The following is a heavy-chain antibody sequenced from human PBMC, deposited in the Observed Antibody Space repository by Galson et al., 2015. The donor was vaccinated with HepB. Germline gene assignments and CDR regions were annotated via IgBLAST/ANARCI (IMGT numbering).Heavy chain of an antibody. J-gene: IGHJ3*02. V-gene: IGHV3-33*01. CDR1: GFTFSNYG. Sequence: LRLSCAASGFTFSNYGMHWVRQAPGKGLEWVAVIWFDGSNKDCLDSVRGRFTISRDNSKNMLFLEMNSLRDEDTATYYCARSPSSSWGDGFDIWGQGTMVSVSS. D-gene: IGHD6-13*01. CDR2: IWFDGSNK. CDR3: ARSPSSSWGDGFDI.